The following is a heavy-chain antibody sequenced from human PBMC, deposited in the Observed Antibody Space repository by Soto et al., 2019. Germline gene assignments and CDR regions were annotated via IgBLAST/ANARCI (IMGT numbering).Heavy chain of an antibody. D-gene: IGHD3-22*01. CDR1: GYTFTSYV. CDR3: ARTERIYDSSGYFDY. CDR2: ISAYNGNT. J-gene: IGHJ4*02. Sequence: ASVKVSCKASGYTFTSYVISWVRQAPGQGLEWMGWISAYNGNTNYAQKLQGRVTMTTDTSTSTAYMELRSLRSDDTAVYYCARTERIYDSSGYFDYWGQGTLVTVSS. V-gene: IGHV1-18*04.